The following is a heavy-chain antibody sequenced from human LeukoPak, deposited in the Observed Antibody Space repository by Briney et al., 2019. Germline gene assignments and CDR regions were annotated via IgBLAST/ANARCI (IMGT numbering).Heavy chain of an antibody. V-gene: IGHV3-33*01. CDR3: ARGSSPMVRGVIITFDY. Sequence: PGRSLRLSCAASGFTFSSYGMHWVRQAPGKGLEWVAVIWYDGSNKYYADSVKGRFTISRDNSKNTLYLQMNSLRAEDTAVYYCARGSSPMVRGVIITFDYWGQGTLVTVSS. CDR1: GFTFSSYG. J-gene: IGHJ4*02. D-gene: IGHD3-10*01. CDR2: IWYDGSNK.